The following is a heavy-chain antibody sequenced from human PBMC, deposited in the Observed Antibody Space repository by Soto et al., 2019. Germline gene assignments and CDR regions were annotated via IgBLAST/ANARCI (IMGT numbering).Heavy chain of an antibody. CDR2: IYYSGST. J-gene: IGHJ5*02. CDR3: ARGGGSYYKYWFDP. V-gene: IGHV4-59*01. CDR1: ADSITAYY. Sequence: QVQLQESGPGLVKPSETLSLTCTVSADSITAYYWNWVRQSPGEGLEWIGYIYYSGSTSYKSSPKSRVTISLDTSKNQVSLKLSSVTAADTAVYYCARGGGSYYKYWFDPWGQGTLVTVSS. D-gene: IGHD1-26*01.